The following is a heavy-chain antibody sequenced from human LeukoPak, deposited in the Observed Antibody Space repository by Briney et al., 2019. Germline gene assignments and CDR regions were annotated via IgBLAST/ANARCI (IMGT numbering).Heavy chain of an antibody. CDR3: ARAPRLAYCGGDCYSKVWYFDY. V-gene: IGHV3-23*01. CDR2: ISGSGGST. J-gene: IGHJ4*02. Sequence: GGSLRLSCAASGFTFSSYAMSWVRQAPGKGLEWVSAISGSGGSTYYADSVKGRFTISRDNSKNTLYLQMNSLRAEDTAVYYCARAPRLAYCGGDCYSKVWYFDYWGQGTLVTVSS. D-gene: IGHD2-21*02. CDR1: GFTFSSYA.